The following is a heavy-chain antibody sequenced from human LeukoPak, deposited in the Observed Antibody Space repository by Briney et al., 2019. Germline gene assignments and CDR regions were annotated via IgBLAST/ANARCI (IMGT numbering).Heavy chain of an antibody. CDR1: GGAFSSYA. CDR2: IIPIFGTA. J-gene: IGHJ4*02. D-gene: IGHD4-17*01. Sequence: AAVKVSCKASGGAFSSYAISWVRQAPGQGLEWMGGIIPIFGTANYAQKFQGRVTITADESTSTAYMELSSLRSEDTAVYYCARGTVPTDFDYWGQGTLVTVSS. CDR3: ARGTVPTDFDY. V-gene: IGHV1-69*01.